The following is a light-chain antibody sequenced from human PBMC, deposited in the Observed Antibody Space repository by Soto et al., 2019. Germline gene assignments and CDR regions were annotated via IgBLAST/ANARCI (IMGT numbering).Light chain of an antibody. CDR1: SIDVGGYNY. CDR3: SSYTSSGNYV. CDR2: DVT. V-gene: IGLV2-14*03. Sequence: ALIKSSSGSSNPCHTIGISCTRSSIDVGGYNYVSWYQHHPGKAPKLMIYDVTNRPSGVSDRFSGSKSGNTASLTISGLQAEDEAHYYCSSYTSSGNYVFGTGTKVTVL. J-gene: IGLJ1*01.